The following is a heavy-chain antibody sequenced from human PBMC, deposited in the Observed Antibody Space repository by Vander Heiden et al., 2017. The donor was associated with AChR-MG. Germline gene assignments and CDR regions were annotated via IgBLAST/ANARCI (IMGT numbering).Heavy chain of an antibody. D-gene: IGHD4-4*01. CDR2: VSSGGDLR. CDR1: GFIFNAYY. CDR3: ARDSHSKSSLFGYGMDV. Sequence: QVQLVESGGGLVKPGGSLRLSCAGSGFIFNAYYNNWVRQAPGKGLEWVAYVSSGGDLRYLADSVRGRFTISRDNAKNSLYLQLNSLRDEDTAVYYCARDSHSKSSLFGYGMDVWGQGTTVTVSS. J-gene: IGHJ6*02. V-gene: IGHV3-11*01.